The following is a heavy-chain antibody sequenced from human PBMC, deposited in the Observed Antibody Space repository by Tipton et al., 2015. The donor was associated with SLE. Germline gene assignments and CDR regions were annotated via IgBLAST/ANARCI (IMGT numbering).Heavy chain of an antibody. J-gene: IGHJ5*02. CDR2: ITGSGGLT. Sequence: GSLRLSCAASGFTFSSSAMSWVRQAPGKGLEWVSTITGSGGLTYYADSVKGRFTISRDNSKNTLYLQMISLRAEDTALYYCAKDLFWGELNDDGPWGQGTLVTVSS. V-gene: IGHV3-23*01. CDR3: AKDLFWGELNDDGP. D-gene: IGHD1-1*01. CDR1: GFTFSSSA.